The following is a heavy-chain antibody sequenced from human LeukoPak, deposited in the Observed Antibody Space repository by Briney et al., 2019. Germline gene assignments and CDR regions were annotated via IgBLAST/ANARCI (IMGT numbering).Heavy chain of an antibody. Sequence: PGGSLRLSCAASGFTFSSYAMHWVRQAPGKGLEWVAVISYDGSNKYYADSVKGRFTISRDNSKNTLYLQMNSLRAEDTAVYYCARERFPNMVRGVMVYWGQGTLVTVSS. CDR3: ARERFPNMVRGVMVY. V-gene: IGHV3-30-3*01. D-gene: IGHD3-10*01. CDR2: ISYDGSNK. J-gene: IGHJ4*02. CDR1: GFTFSSYA.